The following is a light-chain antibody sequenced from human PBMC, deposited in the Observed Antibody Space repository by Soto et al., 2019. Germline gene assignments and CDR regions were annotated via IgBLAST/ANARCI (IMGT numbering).Light chain of an antibody. CDR2: DVS. CDR3: CSYAGSYTLV. V-gene: IGLV2-11*01. J-gene: IGLJ3*02. CDR1: SSDVGGYNY. Sequence: QSALTQPRSVSGSPGQSVTISCTRTSSDVGGYNYVSWYQQHPGKAPTLMIYDVSKRPSGVPDRFSGSKSGNTASLTISGLQAEDEADYYCCSYAGSYTLVFGGGTKLTVL.